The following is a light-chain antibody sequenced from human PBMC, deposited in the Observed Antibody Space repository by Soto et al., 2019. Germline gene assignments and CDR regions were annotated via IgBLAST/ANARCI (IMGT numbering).Light chain of an antibody. V-gene: IGKV1-39*01. J-gene: IGKJ2*01. CDR2: AAS. CDR1: QSISSY. Sequence: DIQMTQSPSSLPASVGDRVTITCRASQSISSYLNWYQQKPGKAPKLLIYAASSLQSGVPSRFSGSVSGTDFTLTISSLQPEDFATYYCQQSYSTPYTFGQGTKLEIK. CDR3: QQSYSTPYT.